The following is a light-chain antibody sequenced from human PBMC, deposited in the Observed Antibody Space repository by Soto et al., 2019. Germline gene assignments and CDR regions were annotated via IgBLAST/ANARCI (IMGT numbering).Light chain of an antibody. Sequence: EIVLTQSPGTLSSSPGERVTLSCRASQSVSSSYLAWYQQKPGQAPRLLMYGASSRATGIPDRFSGSGSGTDFTLTISRLEPEDFAVYYCQQYGRSRLTFGGGTKVEIK. J-gene: IGKJ4*01. CDR3: QQYGRSRLT. CDR2: GAS. CDR1: QSVSSSY. V-gene: IGKV3-20*01.